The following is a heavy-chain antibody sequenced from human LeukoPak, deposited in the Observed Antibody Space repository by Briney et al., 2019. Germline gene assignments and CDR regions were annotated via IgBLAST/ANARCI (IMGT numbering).Heavy chain of an antibody. D-gene: IGHD6-6*01. V-gene: IGHV3-53*01. CDR3: ARGSSNVAARNNWFDP. CDR2: IYSGGST. J-gene: IGHJ5*02. Sequence: GGSLRLSCAASGLTVSKNYMSWVRQAPGKGLESVSVIYSGGSTYYADSVRGRFTISRDNSKNTLYLQMNSLRVEDTAVYYCARGSSNVAARNNWFDPWGQGTLVTVSS. CDR1: GLTVSKNY.